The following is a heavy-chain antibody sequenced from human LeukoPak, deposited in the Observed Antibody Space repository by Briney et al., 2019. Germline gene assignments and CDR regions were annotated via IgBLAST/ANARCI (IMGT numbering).Heavy chain of an antibody. Sequence: GGSLRLSCAASGFTFSPYAMNWVRQAPGKGLEWVSGISGSGGSTYYADSVKGRFTLSRDNSKNTLYLQMNSLRAEDTAAYFCARAKRGSPLPISYYYYVMDVWGQGTTVTVSS. D-gene: IGHD5-12*01. V-gene: IGHV3-23*01. J-gene: IGHJ6*02. CDR3: ARAKRGSPLPISYYYYVMDV. CDR2: ISGSGGST. CDR1: GFTFSPYA.